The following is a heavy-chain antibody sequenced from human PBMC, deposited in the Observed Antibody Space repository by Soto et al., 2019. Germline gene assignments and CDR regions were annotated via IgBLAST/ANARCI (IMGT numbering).Heavy chain of an antibody. CDR2: IIPIFGTA. CDR1: GGTFSSYA. V-gene: IGHV1-69*13. CDR3: ARDGITMVRGVIEDDAFDI. D-gene: IGHD3-10*01. J-gene: IGHJ3*02. Sequence: GASVKVSCKASGGTFSSYAISWVRQAPGQGLEWMGGIIPIFGTADYAQKFQGRVTITADESTSTAYMELSTLRSEDTAVYYCARDGITMVRGVIEDDAFDIWGQGTMVTVSS.